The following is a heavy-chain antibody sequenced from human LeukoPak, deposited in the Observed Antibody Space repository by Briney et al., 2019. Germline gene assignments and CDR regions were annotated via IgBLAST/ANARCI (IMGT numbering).Heavy chain of an antibody. Sequence: PGGSLRLSCAASGFTFSSYAMSWVRQAPGKGLEWASAISGSGGSTYYADSVKGRFTISRDNSKNTLYLQMNSLRAEDTAVYYCAKDHLSKLWEQQLATIDYWGQGTLVTVSS. CDR2: ISGSGGST. J-gene: IGHJ4*02. CDR3: AKDHLSKLWEQQLATIDY. V-gene: IGHV3-23*01. D-gene: IGHD6-13*01. CDR1: GFTFSSYA.